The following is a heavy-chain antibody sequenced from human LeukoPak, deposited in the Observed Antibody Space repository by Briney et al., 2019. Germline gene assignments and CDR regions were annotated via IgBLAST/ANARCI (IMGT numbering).Heavy chain of an antibody. V-gene: IGHV3-30-3*01. CDR2: ISYDGSNK. Sequence: PGGSLRLSCAASGFTFSSYAMSWVRQAPGKGLEWVAVISYDGSNKYYGDSVKGRFTISRDNSKNTLYLQMNSLRAEDTAVYYCARGARYTTIWYSLDYWGQGTLVTVSS. CDR1: GFTFSSYA. J-gene: IGHJ4*02. D-gene: IGHD6-13*01. CDR3: ARGARYTTIWYSLDY.